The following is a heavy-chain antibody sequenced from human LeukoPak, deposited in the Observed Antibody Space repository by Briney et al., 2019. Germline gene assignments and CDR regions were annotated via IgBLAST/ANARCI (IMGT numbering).Heavy chain of an antibody. Sequence: SESLSLTCTVSGGSISSGDYYWSWIRQPPGKGLEWIGYIYYSGSTYYNPSLKSRVTISVDTSKNQFSLKLSSVTAADTAVYYCARNTGSSWYWFDPWGQGTLVTVSS. CDR1: GGSISSGDYY. CDR3: ARNTGSSWYWFDP. V-gene: IGHV4-30-4*01. CDR2: IYYSGST. J-gene: IGHJ5*02. D-gene: IGHD6-13*01.